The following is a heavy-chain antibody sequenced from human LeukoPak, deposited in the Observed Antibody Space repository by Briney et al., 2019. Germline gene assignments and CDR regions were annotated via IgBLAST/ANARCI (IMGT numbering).Heavy chain of an antibody. CDR1: GGSISGGKW. D-gene: IGHD2-2*01. J-gene: IGHJ4*02. CDR2: ISHSGNP. CDR3: ARTRRLDIVVVPAAIYFDY. V-gene: IGHV4-4*02. Sequence: SENLSLTCAVSGGSISGGKWWSWVRQPPGKGLEWIGEISHSGNPNYNPSLKSRLTISVDKAKNQFSLNLNSVTAADTAVYYCARTRRLDIVVVPAAIYFDYWGQGTLVTVSS.